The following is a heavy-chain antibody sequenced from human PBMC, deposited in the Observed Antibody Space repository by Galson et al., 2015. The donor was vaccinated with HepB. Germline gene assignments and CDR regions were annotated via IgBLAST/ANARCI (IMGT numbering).Heavy chain of an antibody. J-gene: IGHJ6*02. D-gene: IGHD1-26*01. Sequence: SLRLSCAASEFTFSRYWMSWVRQAPGKGLEWVSYISSSSSTTYYADSVKGRFTISRDNAKNSLYLQMNSLRAEDTAVYYCARRPRWELTYYYYYGMDVWGQGTTVTVSS. CDR3: ARRPRWELTYYYYYGMDV. CDR2: ISSSSSTT. V-gene: IGHV3-48*04. CDR1: EFTFSRYW.